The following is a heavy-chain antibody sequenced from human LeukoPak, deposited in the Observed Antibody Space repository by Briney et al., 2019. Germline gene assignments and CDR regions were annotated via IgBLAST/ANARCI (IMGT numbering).Heavy chain of an antibody. Sequence: VASVKVSCKASGYTFTSYGISWVRQAPGQGLEWMGWISAYNGNTNYAQKLQGRVTMTTDTSTSTAYMELRSLRSDDTAVYYCATYTQSGAQGVSDYWGQGTLVSVSS. CDR1: GYTFTSYG. J-gene: IGHJ4*02. CDR3: ATYTQSGAQGVSDY. CDR2: ISAYNGNT. D-gene: IGHD3-10*01. V-gene: IGHV1-18*01.